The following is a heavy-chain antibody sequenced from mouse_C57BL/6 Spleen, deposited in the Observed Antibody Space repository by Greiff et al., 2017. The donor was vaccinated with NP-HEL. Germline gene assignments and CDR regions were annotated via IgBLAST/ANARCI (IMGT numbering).Heavy chain of an antibody. CDR1: GYTFTSYW. J-gene: IGHJ2*01. D-gene: IGHD2-10*02. CDR2: IDPSDSYT. CDR3: ARGGASPRYFDY. Sequence: VQLQQPGAELVKPGASVKLSCKASGYTFTSYWMQWVKQRPGQGLEWIGEIDPSDSYTNYNQKFKGKATLTVDTSSSTAYMQLSSLTSEDSAVYYCARGGASPRYFDYWGQGTTLTVSS. V-gene: IGHV1-50*01.